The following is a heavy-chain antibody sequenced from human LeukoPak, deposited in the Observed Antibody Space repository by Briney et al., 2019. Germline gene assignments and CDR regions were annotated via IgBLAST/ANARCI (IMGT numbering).Heavy chain of an antibody. CDR3: ARDQLIAAAGIDRAGGPVSDY. J-gene: IGHJ4*02. D-gene: IGHD6-13*01. V-gene: IGHV4-39*07. Sequence: PSETLSLTCNVSGGSISSSSYYWGWIRQPPGKGLEWIGSIYYSGSTYYNPSLKSRVTISVDTSKNQFSLKLSSVTAADTAVYYCARDQLIAAAGIDRAGGPVSDYWGQGTLVTVSS. CDR1: GGSISSSSYY. CDR2: IYYSGST.